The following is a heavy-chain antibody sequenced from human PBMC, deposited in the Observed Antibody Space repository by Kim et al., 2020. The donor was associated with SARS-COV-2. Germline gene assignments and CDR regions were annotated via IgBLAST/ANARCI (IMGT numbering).Heavy chain of an antibody. V-gene: IGHV3-23*01. J-gene: IGHJ4*02. CDR3: AVKGRGITVPGMRAFDH. CDR2: ISDSGGNT. D-gene: IGHD6-19*01. CDR1: GFTFSRYT. Sequence: GGSLRLSCATSGFTFSRYTMSWVRQAPGKGLEWVSAISDSGGNTNYAASVKGRFTISRDNSRNTLYLQMNSLRAEDTAVYYCAVKGRGITVPGMRAFDHWGQGTLVTVSS.